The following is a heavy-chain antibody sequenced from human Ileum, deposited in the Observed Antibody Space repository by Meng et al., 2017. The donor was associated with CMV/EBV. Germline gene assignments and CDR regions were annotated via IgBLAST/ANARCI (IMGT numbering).Heavy chain of an antibody. Sequence: EVQLLESGGDLVQAGGSLRLSCVGSGFTFSSYALSWVRQAPGKGLEWVSTVSGSSITTYYADSVKGRFTISRDNYNDILSLEMNSLRVEDTALYYCVKDHKDWGHGTLVTVSS. CDR3: VKDHKD. J-gene: IGHJ4*01. V-gene: IGHV3-23*01. CDR1: GFTFSSYA. CDR2: VSGSSITT.